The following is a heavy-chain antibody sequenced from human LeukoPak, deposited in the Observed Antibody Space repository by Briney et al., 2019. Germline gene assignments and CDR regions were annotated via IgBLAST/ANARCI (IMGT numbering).Heavy chain of an antibody. CDR3: AKASPFYASGSFDY. Sequence: GRSLRLSCAASGFTFSSYAMHWVRQAPGKGLEWMAFIRYDGSNKYYADSVKGRFTISRDNSKNTLYLQMNSLRTEDTAVYYCAKASPFYASGSFDYWGQGTPVTVSS. D-gene: IGHD3-10*01. J-gene: IGHJ4*02. CDR1: GFTFSSYA. CDR2: IRYDGSNK. V-gene: IGHV3-30*02.